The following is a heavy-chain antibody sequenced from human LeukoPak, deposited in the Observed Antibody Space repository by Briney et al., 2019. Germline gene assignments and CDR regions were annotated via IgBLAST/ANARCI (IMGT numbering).Heavy chain of an antibody. J-gene: IGHJ4*02. V-gene: IGHV3-21*01. CDR3: ARERWDTGYVGFDY. CDR1: GFTFSSYS. Sequence: GGSLRLSCAASGFTFSSYSMNWVRQAPGKGLEWVSSISSSSSYIYYADSVKGRFTISRDNAKNSLYLQMNSLRAEDTAVYYCARERWDTGYVGFDYWGQGTLVTVSS. CDR2: ISSSSSYI. D-gene: IGHD5-18*01.